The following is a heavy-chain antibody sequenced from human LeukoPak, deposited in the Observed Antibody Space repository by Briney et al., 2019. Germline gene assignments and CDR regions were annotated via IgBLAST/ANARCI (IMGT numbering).Heavy chain of an antibody. CDR3: AREWDYHSNGYYFYY. J-gene: IGHJ4*02. Sequence: GGSLRLSCAASGFTFSSYSMNWVRQAPGKGLEWVSSISGSSSYINYADSVKGRFTISRDNAQNSLFLQLNSLRAEDTAVYYCAREWDYHSNGYYFYYWGQGTLVTVSS. D-gene: IGHD3-22*01. V-gene: IGHV3-21*04. CDR2: ISGSSSYI. CDR1: GFTFSSYS.